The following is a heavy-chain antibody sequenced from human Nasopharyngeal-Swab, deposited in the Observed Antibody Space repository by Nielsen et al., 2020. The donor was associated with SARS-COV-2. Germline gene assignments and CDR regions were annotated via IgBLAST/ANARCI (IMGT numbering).Heavy chain of an antibody. CDR3: ARERTAPGTLYYFDY. Sequence: RQAPGKGLEWMGFIHQSGSTTYSPSLKSRLTMSVDTSKNQFSLKLTSVTAADTALYYCARERTAPGTLYYFDYWGQGTPVTASS. V-gene: IGHV4-30-2*05. CDR2: IHQSGST. D-gene: IGHD1/OR15-1a*01. J-gene: IGHJ4*02.